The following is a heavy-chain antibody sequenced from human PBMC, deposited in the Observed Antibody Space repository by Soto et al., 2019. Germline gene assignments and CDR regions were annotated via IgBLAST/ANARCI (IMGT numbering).Heavy chain of an antibody. V-gene: IGHV4-39*07. D-gene: IGHD3-22*01. CDR3: ARAGDSSGYYYNYYYYMDV. J-gene: IGHJ6*03. CDR2: IYYSGST. CDR1: GGYISSSSYY. Sequence: SETLSLTCTVSGGYISSSSYYWGWIRQPPGKGLEWIGSIYYSGSTYYNPSLKSRVTISVDTSKNQFSLKLSSVTAADTAVYYCARAGDSSGYYYNYYYYMDVWGKGTTVTVSS.